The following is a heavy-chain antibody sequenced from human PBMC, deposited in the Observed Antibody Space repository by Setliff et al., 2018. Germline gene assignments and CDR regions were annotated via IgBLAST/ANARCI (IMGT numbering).Heavy chain of an antibody. J-gene: IGHJ4*02. CDR2: INHSGCT. D-gene: IGHD3-3*01. V-gene: IGHV4-34*01. Sequence: SETLSLTCTVYGGSFSNYYWSWIRQPPGKGLEWIGEINHSGCTNYNPSLTSRVTISVDTSKNQFSLKLSSVTAADTAVYYCRFLRGYYKNDYWGQGTLVTVSS. CDR1: GGSFSNYY. CDR3: RFLRGYYKNDY.